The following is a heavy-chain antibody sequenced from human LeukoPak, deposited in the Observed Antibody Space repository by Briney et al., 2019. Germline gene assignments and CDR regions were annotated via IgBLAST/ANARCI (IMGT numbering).Heavy chain of an antibody. V-gene: IGHV4-30-4*01. Sequence: PSQTLSLTRTVSGGSISSGDYYWSWIRQPPGKGLEWIGYIYYSGSTYYNPSLKSRVTISVDTSKNQFSLKLSSVTAADTAVYYCARVRGYSSIRWYFDLWGRGTLVTVSS. J-gene: IGHJ2*01. CDR2: IYYSGST. CDR3: ARVRGYSSIRWYFDL. CDR1: GGSISSGDYY. D-gene: IGHD6-13*01.